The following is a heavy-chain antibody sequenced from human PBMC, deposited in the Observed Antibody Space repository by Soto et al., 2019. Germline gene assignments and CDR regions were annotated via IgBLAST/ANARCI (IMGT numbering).Heavy chain of an antibody. CDR2: IMPIFGTA. Sequence: SVKVSCKASGGTFSSYAISWVRQAPGQGLEWMGGIMPIFGTANYAQKFQGRVTITADESTSTAYMELSSLRSEDTAVYYCARDGGGYSSNYGMDVWGQGTTVTVSS. D-gene: IGHD6-13*01. J-gene: IGHJ6*02. CDR3: ARDGGGYSSNYGMDV. CDR1: GGTFSSYA. V-gene: IGHV1-69*13.